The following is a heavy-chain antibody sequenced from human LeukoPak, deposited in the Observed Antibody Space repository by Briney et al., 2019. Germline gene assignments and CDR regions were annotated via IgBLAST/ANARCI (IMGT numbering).Heavy chain of an antibody. D-gene: IGHD1-26*01. V-gene: IGHV3-33*01. Sequence: GRSLRLSCAASGFTFSSYGMHWVRQAPGKGLEWVAVIWYDGSNKYYADSVKGRSTISRDNSKNTLYLQMNSLRAEDTAVYYCARGSGSPFYWGQGTLVTVSS. CDR3: ARGSGSPFY. J-gene: IGHJ4*02. CDR1: GFTFSSYG. CDR2: IWYDGSNK.